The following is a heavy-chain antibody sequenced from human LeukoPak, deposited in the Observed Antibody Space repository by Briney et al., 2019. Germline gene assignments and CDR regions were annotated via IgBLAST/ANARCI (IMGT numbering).Heavy chain of an antibody. CDR2: IYYSGST. Sequence: ASETLSLTCTVSGGSISSYYWSWIRQPPGKGLEWIGYIYYSGSTNYNPSLKSRVTISVDTSKNQFSLKLSSVTAADTAVYYCARQRSSGSIINPWGQGTLVTVSS. D-gene: IGHD6-19*01. J-gene: IGHJ5*02. CDR3: ARQRSSGSIINP. V-gene: IGHV4-59*01. CDR1: GGSISSYY.